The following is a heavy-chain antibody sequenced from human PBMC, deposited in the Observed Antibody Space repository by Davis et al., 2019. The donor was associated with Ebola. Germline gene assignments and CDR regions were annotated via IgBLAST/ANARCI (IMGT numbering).Heavy chain of an antibody. Sequence: GESLKISCAASGFVFSSYVMSWVRRAPGKGLEWVSTLGTSADTYYAASVKGWFTISRDNSKNTLHLQMNSLRVEDTAIYYCVKDTPNIWFDVWGQGTMVTVSS. CDR1: GFVFSSYV. D-gene: IGHD2-15*01. V-gene: IGHV3-23*01. J-gene: IGHJ3*01. CDR2: LGTSADT. CDR3: VKDTPNIWFDV.